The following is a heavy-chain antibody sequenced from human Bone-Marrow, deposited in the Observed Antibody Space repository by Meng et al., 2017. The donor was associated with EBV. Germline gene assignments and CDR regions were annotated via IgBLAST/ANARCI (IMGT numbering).Heavy chain of an antibody. CDR2: INTNTGNP. J-gene: IGHJ5*02. D-gene: IGHD6-13*01. Sequence: SHLNKLLSRCDCSCTLSGYPFTRLCMNGGRQAPGQGFEWMGWINTNTGNPTYAQGFTGRFVFSLDTSVSTAYLQISSLKAEDTAVYYCARGKGSSWYNWFDPWGQETLVTAPQ. CDR3: ARGKGSSWYNWFDP. CDR1: GYPFTRLC. V-gene: IGHV7-4-1*02.